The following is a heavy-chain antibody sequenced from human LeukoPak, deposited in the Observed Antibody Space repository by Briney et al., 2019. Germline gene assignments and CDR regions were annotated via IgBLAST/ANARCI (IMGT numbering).Heavy chain of an antibody. D-gene: IGHD4-17*01. Sequence: ASVKVSCKASGYTFTGHYMHWVRQAPGQGLEWMGWIDPNSGGTNYAQNLQGRVTMTRDTSISTAYMELSSLTSDDTAVYYCARGMFKVTTGGFWGQGTLVTVSS. CDR1: GYTFTGHY. CDR2: IDPNSGGT. V-gene: IGHV1-2*02. CDR3: ARGMFKVTTGGF. J-gene: IGHJ4*02.